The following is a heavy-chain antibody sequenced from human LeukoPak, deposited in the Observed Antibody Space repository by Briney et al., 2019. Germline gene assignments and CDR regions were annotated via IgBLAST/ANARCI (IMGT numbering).Heavy chain of an antibody. CDR2: INPSGGNT. J-gene: IGHJ4*02. D-gene: IGHD4-17*01. Sequence: ASVKVSCKASGYTFTGYYIHWVRQAPGQGLEWMGIINPSGGNTKYAEKFQARVTMTRDTSTSTVYMDLSSLRSEDTAVYYCARAQGYGDCDYWGQGTLVTVSS. V-gene: IGHV1-46*01. CDR1: GYTFTGYY. CDR3: ARAQGYGDCDY.